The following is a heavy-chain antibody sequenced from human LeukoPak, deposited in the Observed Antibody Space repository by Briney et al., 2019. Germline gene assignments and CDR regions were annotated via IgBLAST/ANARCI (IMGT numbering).Heavy chain of an antibody. D-gene: IGHD2-15*01. CDR2: ISGSDGRT. V-gene: IGHV3-23*01. J-gene: IGHJ4*02. CDR1: GFTFSSYT. CDR3: AKDQFPLVICSGHDY. Sequence: PGGSLRLSCAASGFTFSSYTMNWVRQAPGKGLEWVSSISGSDGRTFYADSVKGRFTISRDNSKNTLYLQMNSLRAEDTAVYYCAKDQFPLVICSGHDYWGQGTLVTVSS.